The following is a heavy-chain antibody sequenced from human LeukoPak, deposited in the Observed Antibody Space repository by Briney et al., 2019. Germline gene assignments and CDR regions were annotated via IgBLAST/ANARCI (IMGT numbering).Heavy chain of an antibody. Sequence: PGGSLRLSCAASGFTFSSYSMNWVRQAPGKGLESVSSISSSSSYIYYADSVKGRFTISRDNAKNSLYLQMNSLRAEDTAVYYCAKFLSSSWHYYYYMDVWGKGTAVTVSS. V-gene: IGHV3-21*04. CDR3: AKFLSSSWHYYYYMDV. D-gene: IGHD6-13*01. CDR2: ISSSSSYI. CDR1: GFTFSSYS. J-gene: IGHJ6*03.